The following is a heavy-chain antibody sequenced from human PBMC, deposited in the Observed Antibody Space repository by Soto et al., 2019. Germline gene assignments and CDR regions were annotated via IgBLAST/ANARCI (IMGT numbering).Heavy chain of an antibody. V-gene: IGHV4-39*01. CDR2: IYYSGST. D-gene: IGHD3-3*01. J-gene: IGHJ4*02. CDR3: ARHIRLQQTGRCPDY. CDR1: GGSISSSIYY. Sequence: SETLSLTCTVYGGSISSSIYYWCWILHPPGKGLEWIGSIYYSGSTYYNPSLKSRVTISVDTSKNQFSLKLSSVTAADTAVYYCARHIRLQQTGRCPDYCGQGPLLTVSS.